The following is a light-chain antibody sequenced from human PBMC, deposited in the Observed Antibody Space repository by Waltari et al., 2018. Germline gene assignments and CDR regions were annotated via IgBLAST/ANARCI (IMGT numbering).Light chain of an antibody. CDR1: SGHSNNI. CDR2: VNSDGGH. CDR3: QTGGHGTWV. J-gene: IGLJ3*02. Sequence: QLVLTQSPSASASLGASVKLTCTLDSGHSNNIVAWLQRRPEKGPRYLMKVNSDGGHTKGDDIPDRFSGSSSGPGRYLTSSSLQSEDEADYYCQTGGHGTWVFGGGTKLTVV. V-gene: IGLV4-69*01.